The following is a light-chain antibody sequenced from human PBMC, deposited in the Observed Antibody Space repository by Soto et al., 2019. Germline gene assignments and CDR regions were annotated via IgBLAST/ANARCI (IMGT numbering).Light chain of an antibody. J-gene: IGKJ2*01. Sequence: DIRMTQSPSSLSASVGDRVTITCRASQSISTYLSWYQQKPGKAPKLLIYGATRLQSGAPSRFTGSGSGTEFTLTISSLQPEDFATYSCQQSYSNPHTFAQGTKVDIK. CDR1: QSISTY. V-gene: IGKV1-39*01. CDR2: GAT. CDR3: QQSYSNPHT.